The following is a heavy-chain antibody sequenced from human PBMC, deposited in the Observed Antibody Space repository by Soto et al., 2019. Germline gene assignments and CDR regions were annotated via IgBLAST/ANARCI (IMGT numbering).Heavy chain of an antibody. J-gene: IGHJ6*02. V-gene: IGHV3-30*18. CDR1: GFTFSSYG. D-gene: IGHD5-18*01. CDR2: ISYDGSNK. CDR3: EKNRWLQHYYYGMDV. Sequence: PGGSLRLSCAASGFTFSSYGMHWVRQAPGKGLEWVAVISYDGSNKYYADSVKGRFTISRDNSKNTLYLQMNSLRAEDTAVYYCEKNRWLQHYYYGMDVWGQGTTVTVSS.